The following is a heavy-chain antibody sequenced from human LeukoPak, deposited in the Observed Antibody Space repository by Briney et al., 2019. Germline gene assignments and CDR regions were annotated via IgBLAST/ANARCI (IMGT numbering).Heavy chain of an antibody. Sequence: GASVKVSCKASGYTFTSYGISWVRQAPGQGLEWMGWISAYNGNTNYAQKLQGRVTMTTDTSTSTAYMELRSLRSDDTAVYYCAGEYCSSTSCCPNWFDPWGQGTLVTVSS. CDR2: ISAYNGNT. V-gene: IGHV1-18*01. CDR3: AGEYCSSTSCCPNWFDP. J-gene: IGHJ5*02. D-gene: IGHD2-2*01. CDR1: GYTFTSYG.